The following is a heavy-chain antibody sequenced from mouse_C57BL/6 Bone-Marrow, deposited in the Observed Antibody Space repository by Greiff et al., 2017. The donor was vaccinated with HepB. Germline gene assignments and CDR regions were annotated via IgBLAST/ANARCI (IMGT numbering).Heavy chain of an antibody. CDR3: ARHGMDY. V-gene: IGHV5-12*01. CDR1: GFTFSDYY. J-gene: IGHJ4*01. CDR2: ISNGGGST. Sequence: EVQLVESGGGLVQPGGSLKLSCAASGFTFSDYYMYWVRQTPEKRLEWVAYISNGGGSTYYPDTVKGRFTISRYNAKNTLYLQMSRLKSEDTAMYYCARHGMDYWGQGTSVTVSS.